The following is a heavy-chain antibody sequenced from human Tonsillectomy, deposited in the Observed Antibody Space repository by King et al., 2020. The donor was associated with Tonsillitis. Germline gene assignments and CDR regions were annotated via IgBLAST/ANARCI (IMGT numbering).Heavy chain of an antibody. D-gene: IGHD3-3*01. Sequence: LQLQESGPGLVKPSETLSLTCAVSGGSINSSSFYWGWIRQPPGKGLEWIGSIYYSGSTYYNPSLKSRVTMSVDTSKNQFSLKLGSVTAADTAVYYCARTFWSAYPYNWFDPWGQGTLVIVSS. J-gene: IGHJ5*02. CDR1: GGSINSSSFY. CDR2: IYYSGST. V-gene: IGHV4-39*01. CDR3: ARTFWSAYPYNWFDP.